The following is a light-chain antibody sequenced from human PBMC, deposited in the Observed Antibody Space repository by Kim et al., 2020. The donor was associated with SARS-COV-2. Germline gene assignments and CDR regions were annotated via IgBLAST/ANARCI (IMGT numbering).Light chain of an antibody. J-gene: IGLJ2*01. Sequence: GKRVTISCSGSRSNIGSNAVNWYRQLPGTAPKLLIYSNDHRPSGVPDRFSGSKSGTSASLAISGLQSEDEADYYCAAWDDSLNGVIFGGGTQLTVL. CDR2: SND. CDR1: RSNIGSNA. V-gene: IGLV1-44*01. CDR3: AAWDDSLNGVI.